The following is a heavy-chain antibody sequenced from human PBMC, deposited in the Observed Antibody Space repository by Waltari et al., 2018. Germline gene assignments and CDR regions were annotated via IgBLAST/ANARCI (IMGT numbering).Heavy chain of an antibody. CDR1: GFTVSSNY. Sequence: EVQLVESGGGLIQPGGSLRLSCAASGFTVSSNYMSWVRQAPGKGLEWVSVISSGGSTYYADSVKGRFTTSRDNSKNTLYLQRNSLRAEDTAVYYCAASIAARPPPVDYWGQGSLVTVSS. D-gene: IGHD6-6*01. V-gene: IGHV3-53*01. J-gene: IGHJ4*02. CDR3: AASIAARPPPVDY. CDR2: ISSGGST.